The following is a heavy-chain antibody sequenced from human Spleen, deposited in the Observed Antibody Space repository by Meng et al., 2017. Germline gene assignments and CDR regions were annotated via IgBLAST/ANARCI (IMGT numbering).Heavy chain of an antibody. CDR3: AFDF. Sequence: GGSLRLSCAASGFPFNSYAMGWVRQAPGQGLELVSAISASGGSTYYADSVKGRFTVSRDNSKSTLYLQMKSLRAEDTAMYYCAFDFWGQGTLVTVSS. V-gene: IGHV3-23*01. CDR2: ISASGGST. J-gene: IGHJ4*02. CDR1: GFPFNSYA.